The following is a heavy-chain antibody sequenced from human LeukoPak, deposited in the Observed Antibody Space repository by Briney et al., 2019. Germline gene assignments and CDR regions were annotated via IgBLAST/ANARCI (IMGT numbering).Heavy chain of an antibody. CDR1: GFTFSSYA. Sequence: GGSLRLSCAASGFTFSSYAMSWVRQAPGKGLEWVSYISFSSSPIYYADSVKGRFTISRDNAKNSLYLQMNSLRAEDTAMYYCARARAGVYMDVWGKGTTVTVSS. V-gene: IGHV3-48*04. J-gene: IGHJ6*03. D-gene: IGHD2-8*01. CDR3: ARARAGVYMDV. CDR2: ISFSSSPI.